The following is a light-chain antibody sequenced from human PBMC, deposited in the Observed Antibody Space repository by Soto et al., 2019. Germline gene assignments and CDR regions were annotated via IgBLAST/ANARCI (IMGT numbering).Light chain of an antibody. CDR2: EAS. CDR3: QQYRT. J-gene: IGKJ1*01. CDR1: QSVSSSS. V-gene: IGKV3-20*01. Sequence: EIVLTQSPGTLSLSPGERATLSCRASQSVSSSSLAWYQHNPGQAPRLLIYEASSRATGIPDRFSGSGSGTDFTLTISRLEPEDFAVYYCQQYRTFGQGTKVDIK.